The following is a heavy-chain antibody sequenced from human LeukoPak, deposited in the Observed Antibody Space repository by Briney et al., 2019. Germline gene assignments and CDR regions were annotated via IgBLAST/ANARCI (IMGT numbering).Heavy chain of an antibody. Sequence: ASGTVSCKASGGTFSSYAISWVRQAPGQGLEWMGGIIPIYGIANYAQNFQGRVTLTADDSPSTPYMELSSLRSDATAVYYCARQGGPYYSDSRDSSHVDFDCWGQGTLVTVSS. CDR2: IIPIYGIA. CDR3: ARQGGPYYSDSRDSSHVDFDC. V-gene: IGHV1-69*13. CDR1: GGTFSSYA. J-gene: IGHJ4*02. D-gene: IGHD3-22*01.